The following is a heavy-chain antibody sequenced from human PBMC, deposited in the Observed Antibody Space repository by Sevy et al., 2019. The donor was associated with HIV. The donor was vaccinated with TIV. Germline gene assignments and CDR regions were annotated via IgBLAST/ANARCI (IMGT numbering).Heavy chain of an antibody. V-gene: IGHV3-64*01. CDR2: ISSNGGST. CDR1: GFTFSSYA. Sequence: GGSLRLSCAASGFTFSSYAMHWVRQAPGKGLEYVSAISSNGGSTYYANSVKGRFTISRDNSKNTLYLQMGSLRAEDMAGYYCAGAGLLDDSSGYHTWRQGTLVTVSS. CDR3: AGAGLLDDSSGYHT. D-gene: IGHD3-22*01. J-gene: IGHJ4*02.